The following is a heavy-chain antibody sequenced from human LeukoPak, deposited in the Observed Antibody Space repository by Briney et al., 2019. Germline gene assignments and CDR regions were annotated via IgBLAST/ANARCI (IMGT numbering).Heavy chain of an antibody. V-gene: IGHV3-74*01. Sequence: PGGSLRLSXAASAFTFSNHWMHWFRQAPGKGLVWVSDISSDGSRTFYADSVKGRFIISRDNAKNTVYLQMNSLRAEDTAVYYCVRDGMVIPYAFDIWGQGTMVTVSS. J-gene: IGHJ3*02. D-gene: IGHD2-21*01. CDR1: AFTFSNHW. CDR2: ISSDGSRT. CDR3: VRDGMVIPYAFDI.